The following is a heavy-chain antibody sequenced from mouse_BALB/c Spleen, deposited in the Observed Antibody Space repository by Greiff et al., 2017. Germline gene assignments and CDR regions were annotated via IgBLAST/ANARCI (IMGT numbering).Heavy chain of an antibody. CDR2: IYPGNVNT. CDR3: AREVLRLRYFDV. Sequence: QVQLQQSGPELVKPGASVRISCKASGYTFTSYYIHWVKQRPGQGLEWIGWIYPGNVNTKYNEKFKGKATLTADKSSSTAYMQLSSLTSEDSAVYFCAREVLRLRYFDVWGAGTTVTVSS. CDR1: GYTFTSYY. D-gene: IGHD1-2*01. V-gene: IGHV1S56*01. J-gene: IGHJ1*01.